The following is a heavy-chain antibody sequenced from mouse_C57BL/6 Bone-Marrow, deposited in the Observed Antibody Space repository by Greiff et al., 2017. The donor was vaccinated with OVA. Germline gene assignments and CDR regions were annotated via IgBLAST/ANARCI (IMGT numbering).Heavy chain of an antibody. D-gene: IGHD1-1*01. V-gene: IGHV1-26*01. J-gene: IGHJ1*03. Sequence: EVQLQQSGPELVKPGASVKISCKASGYTFTDYYMNWVKQSHGKSLEWIGDINPNNGGTSYNQKFKGKATLTVDKSSSTAYMELRSLTSEDAAVYYCAGSPWYSDVWGTGTTVTVSS. CDR3: AGSPWYSDV. CDR1: GYTFTDYY. CDR2: INPNNGGT.